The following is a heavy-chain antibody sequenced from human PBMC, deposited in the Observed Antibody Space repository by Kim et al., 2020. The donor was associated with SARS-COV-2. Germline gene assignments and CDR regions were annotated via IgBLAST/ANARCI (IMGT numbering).Heavy chain of an antibody. J-gene: IGHJ3*02. D-gene: IGHD3-10*01. CDR3: ARKGGTGREQIWFGELDAFDI. CDR2: INAGNGNT. CDR1: GYTFTSYA. Sequence: ASVKVSCKASGYTFTSYAMHWVRQAPGQRLEWMGWINAGNGNTKYSQKFQGRVTITRDTSASTAYMELSSLRSEDTAVYYCARKGGTGREQIWFGELDAFDIWGQGTMVTVSS. V-gene: IGHV1-3*01.